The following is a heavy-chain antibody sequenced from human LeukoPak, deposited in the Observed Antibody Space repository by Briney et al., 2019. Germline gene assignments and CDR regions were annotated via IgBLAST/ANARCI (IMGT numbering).Heavy chain of an antibody. Sequence: ASVNVSCKASGYTFTSYYMHWVRQAPGQGLEWMGRINPNSGGTNYAQKFQGRVTMTRDTSISTAYMELSRLRSDDTAVYYCAREALLYDYALGYWGQGTLVTVSS. V-gene: IGHV1-2*06. CDR2: INPNSGGT. CDR1: GYTFTSYY. CDR3: AREALLYDYALGY. D-gene: IGHD3-16*01. J-gene: IGHJ4*02.